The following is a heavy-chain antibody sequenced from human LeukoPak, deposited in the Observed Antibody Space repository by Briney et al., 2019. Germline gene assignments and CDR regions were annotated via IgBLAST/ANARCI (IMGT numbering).Heavy chain of an antibody. CDR3: ARDTSPPKYSSSWCIDY. CDR2: ISAYNGNT. V-gene: IGHV1-18*01. CDR1: GYTFTSYG. J-gene: IGHJ4*02. D-gene: IGHD6-13*01. Sequence: ASVKVSCKASGYTFTSYGISWVRQAPGQGLEWMGWISAYNGNTNYAQKLQGRVTMTTDTSTSTAYMELRSLRSDDTAVYYCARDTSPPKYSSSWCIDYWGQGTLVTVSS.